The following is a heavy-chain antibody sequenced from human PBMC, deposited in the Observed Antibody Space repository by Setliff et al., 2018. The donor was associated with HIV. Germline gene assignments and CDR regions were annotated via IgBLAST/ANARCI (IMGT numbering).Heavy chain of an antibody. D-gene: IGHD6-13*01. V-gene: IGHV4-39*07. Sequence: SETLSLTCTVSGGSIKSSSYYWGWIRQPPGKGLEWIGSIYYSGNTYYNPSLKSRVTISEDTSRNQFSLRLTSVTAADTAVYYCARDTRAAAGRGWYFDLWGRGTLVTVSS. CDR1: GGSIKSSSYY. J-gene: IGHJ2*01. CDR3: ARDTRAAAGRGWYFDL. CDR2: IYYSGNT.